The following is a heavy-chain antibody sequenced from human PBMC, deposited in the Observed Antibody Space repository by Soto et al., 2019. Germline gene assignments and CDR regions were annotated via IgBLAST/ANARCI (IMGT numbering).Heavy chain of an antibody. CDR3: ARDRLMYYDFWSGYYSSGRRYNWFDP. V-gene: IGHV1-18*01. Sequence: ALVTVACKASGYTFPSYGISWVRQTPGQGLEWMGWISAYNGNTNYAQKLQGRVTMTTDTSTSTAYMELRSLRSDDTAVYYCARDRLMYYDFWSGYYSSGRRYNWFDPWGQGTLVTVSS. CDR1: GYTFPSYG. D-gene: IGHD3-3*01. CDR2: ISAYNGNT. J-gene: IGHJ5*02.